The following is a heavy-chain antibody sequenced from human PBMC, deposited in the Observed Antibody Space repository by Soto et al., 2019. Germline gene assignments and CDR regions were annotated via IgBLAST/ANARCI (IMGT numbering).Heavy chain of an antibody. Sequence: QLQLQESGPGLVKPSETLSLTCTVSGGSISTRYYYWGWIRQSPVKGLEWIGAIYYTGTTYYNPPVQSRATISVVTSKNQFSLKMSSVTAADTAVYFCARQAGAFGYYMDVWGKGPTVTVSS. CDR1: GGSISTRYYY. D-gene: IGHD3-16*01. J-gene: IGHJ6*03. V-gene: IGHV4-39*01. CDR2: IYYTGTT. CDR3: ARQAGAFGYYMDV.